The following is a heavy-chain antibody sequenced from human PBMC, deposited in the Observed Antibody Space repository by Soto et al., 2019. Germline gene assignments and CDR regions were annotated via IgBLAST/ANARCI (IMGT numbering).Heavy chain of an antibody. CDR3: ARDGGYTGYEEGNPLDI. CDR1: GGSISHHY. J-gene: IGHJ3*02. V-gene: IGHV4-4*07. Sequence: SETLSLTCTVSGGSISHHYWSWIRQPAGTRLEWIGRMYVTGTTNYNPSLKNRVSMSIETSKIQFSLKLSSVTAADTAVDYCARDGGYTGYEEGNPLDIWGRGTMVTVS. CDR2: MYVTGTT. D-gene: IGHD5-12*01.